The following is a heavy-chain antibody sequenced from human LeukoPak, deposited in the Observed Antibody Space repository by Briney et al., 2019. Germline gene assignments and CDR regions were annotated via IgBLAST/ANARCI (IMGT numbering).Heavy chain of an antibody. CDR3: TRHDRIIASPLV. CDR2: IYYSGTT. V-gene: IGHV4-39*01. J-gene: IGHJ4*02. CDR1: SGSISSSSYN. D-gene: IGHD2/OR15-2a*01. Sequence: SETLSLTCIASSGSISSSSYNWGWIRQPPGKGLEWIGSIYYSGTTYYNPSLKSRLTISVDTSKNQFSLNLSSVTAADTAVYYCTRHDRIIASPLVWGQGILVTVSS.